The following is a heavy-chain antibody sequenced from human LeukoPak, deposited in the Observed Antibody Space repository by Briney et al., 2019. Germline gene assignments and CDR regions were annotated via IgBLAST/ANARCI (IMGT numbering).Heavy chain of an antibody. CDR3: AREISGERTYYFDY. V-gene: IGHV3-21*04. D-gene: IGHD1-26*01. CDR2: ISGNSEHI. CDR1: GFTFSSYS. J-gene: IGHJ4*02. Sequence: GGSLRLSCTASGFTFSSYSVNWVRQAPGKGLEWVSSISGNSEHILHADSVKGRFTISRDNAKNSLYLQMNSLRAEDTAVYYCAREISGERTYYFDYWGQGTLVTVSS.